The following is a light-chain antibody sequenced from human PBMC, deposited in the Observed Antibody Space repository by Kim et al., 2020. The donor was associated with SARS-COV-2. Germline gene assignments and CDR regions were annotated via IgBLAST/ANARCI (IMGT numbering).Light chain of an antibody. V-gene: IGKV3-20*01. CDR3: QQYGGSPYT. J-gene: IGKJ2*01. CDR2: DAS. CDR1: QRVSSNY. Sequence: WSQGERATLSCAASQRVSSNYLAWYQQKPGQAPRLLIYDASSRATGIPDRFSGSGSATDFTLTITRLEPEDFAVYYCQQYGGSPYTFGQGTKLEI.